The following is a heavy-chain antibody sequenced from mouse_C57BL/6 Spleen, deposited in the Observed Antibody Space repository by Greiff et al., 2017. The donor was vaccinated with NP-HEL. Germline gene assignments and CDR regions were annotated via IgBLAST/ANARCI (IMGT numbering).Heavy chain of an antibody. CDR2: IDPEDGDT. J-gene: IGHJ2*01. CDR1: GFNIKDYY. CDR3: TTGYGNYVYYFDY. V-gene: IGHV14-1*01. Sequence: DVKLQESGAELVRPGASVKLSCTASGFNIKDYYMHWVKQRPEQGLEWIGRIDPEDGDTEYAPKFQGKATMTADTSSNTAYLQLSSLTSEDTAVYYCTTGYGNYVYYFDYWGQGTTLTVSS. D-gene: IGHD2-10*02.